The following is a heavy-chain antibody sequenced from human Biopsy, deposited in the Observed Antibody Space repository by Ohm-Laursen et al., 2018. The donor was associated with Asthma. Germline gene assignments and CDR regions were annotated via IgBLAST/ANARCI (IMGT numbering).Heavy chain of an antibody. Sequence: SLRLSCTASGFTFSSYAMSWVRQAPGKGLEWVSSISSLSRYKYYSDSLRGRVTISRDNAKSSLHLQMSSLRAEDTAAYFCARDFTIGSGSPFHFWGPGTLVTVSA. CDR2: ISSLSRYK. V-gene: IGHV3-21*01. CDR3: ARDFTIGSGSPFHF. J-gene: IGHJ4*01. D-gene: IGHD3-10*01. CDR1: GFTFSSYA.